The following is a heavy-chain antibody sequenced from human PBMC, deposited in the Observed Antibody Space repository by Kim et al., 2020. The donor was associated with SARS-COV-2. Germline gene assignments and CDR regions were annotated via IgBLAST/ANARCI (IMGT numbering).Heavy chain of an antibody. D-gene: IGHD5-18*01. CDR3: ASAGYSYAS. CDR1: GFTFSSYG. CDR2: ISYDGSNK. J-gene: IGHJ4*02. Sequence: GGSLRLSCAASGFTFSSYGMHWVRQAPGKGLEWVAVISYDGSNKYYADSVKGRFTISRDNSKNTLYLQMNSLRAEDTAVYYCASAGYSYASWGQGTLFTVTS. V-gene: IGHV3-33*05.